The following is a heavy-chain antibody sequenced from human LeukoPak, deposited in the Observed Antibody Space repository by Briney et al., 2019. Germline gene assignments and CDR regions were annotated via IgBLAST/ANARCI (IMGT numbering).Heavy chain of an antibody. CDR3: AKTNGYYSD. D-gene: IGHD3-22*01. CDR1: GFTFSRYG. CDR2: ISGSGGTT. V-gene: IGHV3-23*01. Sequence: GSLRLSCAASGFTFSRYGMNWVRQAPGKGLEWVSGISGSGGTTYYADSVKGRFTISRDNSKNSLSLQVSSLRAEDTAVYYCAKTNGYYSDWGQGTLVTVSS. J-gene: IGHJ4*02.